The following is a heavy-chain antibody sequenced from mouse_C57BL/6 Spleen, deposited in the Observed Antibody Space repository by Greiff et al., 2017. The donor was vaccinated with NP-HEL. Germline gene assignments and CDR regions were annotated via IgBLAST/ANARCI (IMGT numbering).Heavy chain of an antibody. V-gene: IGHV7-3*01. Sequence: EVQGVESGGGLVQPGGSLSLSCAASGFTFTDYYMSWVRQPPGKALEWLGFIRNKANGYTTEYSASVKGRFTISRDNSQSILYLQMNALRAEDSATYYCARFYDGYYEAGAMDYWGQGTSVTVSS. D-gene: IGHD2-3*01. J-gene: IGHJ4*01. CDR3: ARFYDGYYEAGAMDY. CDR2: IRNKANGYTT. CDR1: GFTFTDYY.